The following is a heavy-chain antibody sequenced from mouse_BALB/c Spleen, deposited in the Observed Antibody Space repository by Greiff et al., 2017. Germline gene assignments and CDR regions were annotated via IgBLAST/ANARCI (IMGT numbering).Heavy chain of an antibody. V-gene: IGHV5-12-2*01. Sequence: EVNLVESGGGLVQPGGSLKLSCAASGFTFSSYTMSWVRQTPEKRLEWVAYISNGGGSTYYPDTVKGRFTISRDNAKNTLYLQMSSLKSEDTAMYYCARQGLGFDYWGQGTTLTVSS. CDR3: ARQGLGFDY. CDR1: GFTFSSYT. CDR2: ISNGGGST. D-gene: IGHD3-3*01. J-gene: IGHJ2*01.